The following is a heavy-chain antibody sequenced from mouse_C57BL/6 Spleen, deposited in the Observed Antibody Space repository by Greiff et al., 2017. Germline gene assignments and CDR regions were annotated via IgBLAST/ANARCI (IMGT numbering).Heavy chain of an antibody. Sequence: EVKLVESGGGLVKPGGSLKLSCAASGFTFSSYAMSWVRQTPEKRLEWVATISDGGSYTYSPDNGKGRFTLSRDNAKNNLYLQMRHLKSEDTAMYYCAREWGYYGSSYWYFDVWGTGTTVTVSS. J-gene: IGHJ1*03. CDR2: ISDGGSYT. V-gene: IGHV5-4*01. CDR1: GFTFSSYA. D-gene: IGHD1-1*01. CDR3: AREWGYYGSSYWYFDV.